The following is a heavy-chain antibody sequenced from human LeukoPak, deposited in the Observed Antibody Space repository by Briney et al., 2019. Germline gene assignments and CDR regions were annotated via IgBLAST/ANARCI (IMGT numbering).Heavy chain of an antibody. J-gene: IGHJ3*02. V-gene: IGHV3-15*01. CDR3: TTELNVDAFDI. CDR1: GFTFSNAW. CDR2: IKSKTDGGTT. Sequence: PGGSLRLSCAASGFTFSNAWMSRVRQAPGKGLEWVGRIKSKTDGGTTDYAAPVKGRFTISRDDSKNTLYLQMNSLKTEDTAVYYCTTELNVDAFDIWGQGTMVTVSS.